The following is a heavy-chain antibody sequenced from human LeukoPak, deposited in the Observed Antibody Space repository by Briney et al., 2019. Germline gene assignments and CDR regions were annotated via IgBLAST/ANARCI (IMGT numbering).Heavy chain of an antibody. CDR1: GFTFSNAW. D-gene: IGHD2-15*01. CDR2: FKSKTDGGTI. Sequence: PGGSLRLSCATSGFTFSNAWMNWVRQAPGKGLEWVGRFKSKTDGGTIDYAAPVRGRFTISRDDSQSTLYLQMNSLRPEDTAVYYCAKGPPLYCSETNCYLSWGQGTLVTVSS. V-gene: IGHV3-15*01. J-gene: IGHJ4*02. CDR3: AKGPPLYCSETNCYLS.